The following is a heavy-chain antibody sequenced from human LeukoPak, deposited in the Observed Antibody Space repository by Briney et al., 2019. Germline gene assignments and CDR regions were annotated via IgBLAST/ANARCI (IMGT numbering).Heavy chain of an antibody. J-gene: IGHJ3*02. CDR2: IYHSGST. CDR1: GGSISSSNW. CDR3: AGDRGRAAFDI. Sequence: SETLSLTCAVSGGSISSSNWWSWVRQPPGKGLEWIGEIYHSGSTNYNPSLKSRVTISVDTSKNQFSLKLSSVTAADTAVYYCAGDRGRAAFDIWGQGTVVTVSS. V-gene: IGHV4-4*02.